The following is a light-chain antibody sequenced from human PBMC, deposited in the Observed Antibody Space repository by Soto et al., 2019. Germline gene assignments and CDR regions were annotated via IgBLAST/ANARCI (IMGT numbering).Light chain of an antibody. CDR3: SSYTTSNTRQIV. CDR2: DVS. Sequence: QSVLTQPASVSGSPGQSITISCTGTNSDVGGYNYVSWYQQHPGKAPKFMIYDVSSRPSGVSDRFSGSKSGNTASLTISGIQAEDEADYYCSSYTTSNTRQIVFGTGTKVTVL. CDR1: NSDVGGYNY. J-gene: IGLJ1*01. V-gene: IGLV2-14*01.